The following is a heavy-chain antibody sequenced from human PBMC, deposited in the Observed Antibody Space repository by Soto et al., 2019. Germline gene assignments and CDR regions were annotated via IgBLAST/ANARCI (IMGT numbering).Heavy chain of an antibody. D-gene: IGHD3-3*01. J-gene: IGHJ6*02. V-gene: IGHV1-18*01. Sequence: ASVKVSCKASGGTFSSYGISWVRQAPGQGLEWMGWISAYNGNTNYAQKLQGRVTMTTDTSTSTAYMELRSLRSDDTAVYYCARSDYDFWSGYPQRMDVWGQGTTVTVSS. CDR2: ISAYNGNT. CDR3: ARSDYDFWSGYPQRMDV. CDR1: GGTFSSYG.